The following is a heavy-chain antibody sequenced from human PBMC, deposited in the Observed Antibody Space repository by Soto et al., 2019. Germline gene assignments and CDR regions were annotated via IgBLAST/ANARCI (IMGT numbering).Heavy chain of an antibody. CDR3: AGAVAAAGSV. CDR2: INQDGSVK. V-gene: IGHV3-7*03. D-gene: IGHD6-13*01. CDR1: GFSLTTYW. J-gene: IGHJ4*02. Sequence: PGGSLRLSCVASGFSLTTYWMSWVRQAPGKGLEWVANINQDGSVKYYVDSVKGRFTISRDNAKNSVYLQMNNLRADDTAVYYCAGAVAAAGSVWGQGTLVPVSS.